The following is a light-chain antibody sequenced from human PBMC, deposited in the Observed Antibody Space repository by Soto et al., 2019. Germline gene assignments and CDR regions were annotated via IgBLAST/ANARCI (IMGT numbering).Light chain of an antibody. CDR2: VTS. J-gene: IGKJ3*01. CDR1: QTINNL. V-gene: IGKV1-39*01. Sequence: DIQLTQSPSSLSASVGDRVTITCWTSQTINNLLNWYQQRPGKAPKLLIYVTSTLQGGVPPRFSGRGSGTNFTLTISSVQPEDFATYYCQQSYSTPRFTFGPGTKLDI. CDR3: QQSYSTPRFT.